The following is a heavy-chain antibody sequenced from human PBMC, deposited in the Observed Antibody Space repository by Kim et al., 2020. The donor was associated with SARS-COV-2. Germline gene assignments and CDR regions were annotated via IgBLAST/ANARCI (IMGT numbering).Heavy chain of an antibody. Sequence: GGSLRLSCAASGFTFSSYEMNWVRQAPGKGLEWVSYISSSGSTIYYADSVKGRFTISRDNAKNSLYLQMNSLRAEDTAVYYCARDLFRSVDYGDAGVWGQGTTVTVSS. CDR3: ARDLFRSVDYGDAGV. V-gene: IGHV3-48*03. CDR2: ISSSGSTI. J-gene: IGHJ6*02. CDR1: GFTFSSYE. D-gene: IGHD4-17*01.